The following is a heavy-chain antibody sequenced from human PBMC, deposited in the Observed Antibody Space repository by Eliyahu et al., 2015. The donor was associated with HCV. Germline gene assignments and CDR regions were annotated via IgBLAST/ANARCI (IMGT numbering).Heavy chain of an antibody. CDR1: GFTFRTXA. CDR2: XSSDGGST. V-gene: IGHV3-64D*08. Sequence: DVQLVESGGGLVQPGGSLRLSCSASGFTFRTXAMHWVRQAPGKGLEYLSAXSSDGGSTYYADSVKGRFTISRDNSKDTLYLQMASLGIEDTALYYCVKDQVGPIYGVPSVLDYWGQGTVVTVSS. J-gene: IGHJ4*02. CDR3: VKDQVGPIYGVPSVLDY. D-gene: IGHD3-3*01.